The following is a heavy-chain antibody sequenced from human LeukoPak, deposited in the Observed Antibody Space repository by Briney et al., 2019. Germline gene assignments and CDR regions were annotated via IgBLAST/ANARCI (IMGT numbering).Heavy chain of an antibody. V-gene: IGHV1-2*02. D-gene: IGHD1-7*01. CDR2: INPYSGDT. Sequence: ASVKVSCKASGYTFTGYYMHWVPQAPGQGLEWMGWINPYSGDTNYAQRFQGRVTMTRDTSISTAYMELSRLRSDDTTVYYCARDPNWNYGHMDVWGKGTTVTVSS. CDR3: ARDPNWNYGHMDV. J-gene: IGHJ6*03. CDR1: GYTFTGYY.